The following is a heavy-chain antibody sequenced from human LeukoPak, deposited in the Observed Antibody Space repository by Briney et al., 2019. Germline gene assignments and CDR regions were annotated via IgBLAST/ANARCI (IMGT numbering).Heavy chain of an antibody. CDR3: ARPLSYTAMGDYYFDY. J-gene: IGHJ4*02. D-gene: IGHD5-18*01. V-gene: IGHV3-48*04. Sequence: GSLRLSCAASGFTFSSYWMSWVRQAPGKGLEWVSYIDSSGSTIHYADSVKGRFTISRDNAKNSLYLQMNSLRAEDTAVYYCARPLSYTAMGDYYFDYWGQGTLVTVSS. CDR2: IDSSGSTI. CDR1: GFTFSSYW.